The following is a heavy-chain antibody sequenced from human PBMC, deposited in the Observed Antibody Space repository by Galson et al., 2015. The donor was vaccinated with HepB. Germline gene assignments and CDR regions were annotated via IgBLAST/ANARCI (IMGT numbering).Heavy chain of an antibody. CDR1: EFSFSNYW. D-gene: IGHD3-16*02. CDR2: INQGASEI. J-gene: IGHJ4*02. CDR3: TTEGRYRSSAGIFEY. V-gene: IGHV3-7*03. Sequence: SLRLSCAASEFSFSNYWMTWVRQAPGKGPEWVANINQGASEIYYVDSVKGRFTISRDNAENSLYLQMNSLRAEDTAVYYCTTEGRYRSSAGIFEYWGQGALVTVSS.